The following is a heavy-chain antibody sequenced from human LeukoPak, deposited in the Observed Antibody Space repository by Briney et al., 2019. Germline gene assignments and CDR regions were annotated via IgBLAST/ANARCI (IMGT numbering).Heavy chain of an antibody. CDR2: ISTDGSVT. CDR1: GFTFSTYW. D-gene: IGHD3-10*01. J-gene: IGHJ4*02. V-gene: IGHV3-74*01. CDR3: ARIGGSGSYSGHYFDH. Sequence: GGSLTLSCAASGFTFSTYWMHWVRRAPGKGLVWVSRISTDGSVTSYADSVRGRFNISRDNAKNTMYLQMNSLRAEDTAVYYCARIGGSGSYSGHYFDHWGRGTLVTVSS.